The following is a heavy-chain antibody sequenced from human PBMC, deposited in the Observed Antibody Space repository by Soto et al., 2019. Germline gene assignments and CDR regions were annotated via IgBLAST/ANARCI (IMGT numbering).Heavy chain of an antibody. CDR1: GYTFTSYA. CDR3: ARVRSAHDSSSFLRGSRQKLGLDYYYMDV. J-gene: IGHJ6*03. CDR2: INAGNGNT. V-gene: IGHV1-3*01. D-gene: IGHD6-6*01. Sequence: ASVKVSCKASGYTFTSYAMHWVRQAPGQRLEWMGWINAGNGNTKYSQKFQGRVTITRDTSASTAYMELSSLRSEDTAVYYCARVRSAHDSSSFLRGSRQKLGLDYYYMDVWGKGTTVTVSS.